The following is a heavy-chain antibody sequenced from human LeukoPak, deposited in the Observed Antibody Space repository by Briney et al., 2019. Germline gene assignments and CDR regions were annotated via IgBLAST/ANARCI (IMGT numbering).Heavy chain of an antibody. J-gene: IGHJ4*02. V-gene: IGHV3-23*01. CDR3: ATYRQVLLPFES. D-gene: IGHD2-8*02. Sequence: GGSLRLSCAASGFTFSTFAMIWVRQPPGKGLEWVSSIFPSGGEIHYADSVRGRFTISRDNSKSTLSLQMNSLRAEDMAIYYCATYRQVLLPFESWGQGTLVTVSS. CDR2: IFPSGGEI. CDR1: GFTFSTFA.